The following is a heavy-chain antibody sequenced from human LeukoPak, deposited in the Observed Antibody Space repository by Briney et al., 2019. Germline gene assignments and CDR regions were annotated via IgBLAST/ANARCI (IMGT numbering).Heavy chain of an antibody. CDR2: INPSGGST. V-gene: IGHV1-46*01. D-gene: IGHD6-13*01. CDR1: GYTFTSYY. J-gene: IGHJ4*02. CDR3: ARDRSIAAAGLQGAPYYFGY. Sequence: ASVKVSCKASGYTFTSYYMHWVRQAPGQGLEWMGIINPSGGSTSYAQKFQGRVTMTRDTSTSTVYMELSSLRSEDTAVYYCARDRSIAAAGLQGAPYYFGYWGQGTLVTVSS.